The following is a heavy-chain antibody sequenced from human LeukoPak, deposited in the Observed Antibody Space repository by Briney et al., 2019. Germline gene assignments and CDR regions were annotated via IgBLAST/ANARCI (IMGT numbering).Heavy chain of an antibody. CDR2: INTNTGNP. V-gene: IGHV7-4-1*02. Sequence: ASVRVSCKASGYTFTSYAMNWVRQAPGQGLEWMGWINTNTGNPTYAQGFTGRFVFSLDTSVSTAYLQISSLKAEDTAVYYCARLGYCSSTSCSRDAFDIWGQGTMVTVSS. D-gene: IGHD2-2*01. CDR1: GYTFTSYA. J-gene: IGHJ3*02. CDR3: ARLGYCSSTSCSRDAFDI.